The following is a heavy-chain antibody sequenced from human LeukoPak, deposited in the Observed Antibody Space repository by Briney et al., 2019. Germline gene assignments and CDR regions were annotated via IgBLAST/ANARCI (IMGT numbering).Heavy chain of an antibody. V-gene: IGHV1-18*01. CDR1: GYTFTSYG. Sequence: ASVKVSCKASGYTFTSYGISWVRQAPGQGLEWMGWISAYNGSTNYAQRLQGRVTMTTDTSTSTAYMELRSLRSDDTAVYYCARDPRRRAREGSSSYDAFDIWGQGTMVTVSS. J-gene: IGHJ3*02. CDR3: ARDPRRRAREGSSSYDAFDI. CDR2: ISAYNGST. D-gene: IGHD6-13*01.